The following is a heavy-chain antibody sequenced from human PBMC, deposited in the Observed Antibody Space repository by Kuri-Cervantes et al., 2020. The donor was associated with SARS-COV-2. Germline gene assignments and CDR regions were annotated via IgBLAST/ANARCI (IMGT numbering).Heavy chain of an antibody. CDR1: GFPSSSHA. D-gene: IGHD3-9*01. J-gene: IGHJ6*02. Sequence: GGPLRLPFAALGFPSSSHAMHWVRQAPGRGLEWVAVISSDGSNKYSADSVKGRLTISRDNSKNKLYLQMNSLRAEDKAVYYFAREAGYYDMLLTPSYYYYYYGMDVWGQGTMVTVSS. CDR2: ISSDGSNK. V-gene: IGHV3-30-3*01. CDR3: AREAGYYDMLLTPSYYYYYYGMDV.